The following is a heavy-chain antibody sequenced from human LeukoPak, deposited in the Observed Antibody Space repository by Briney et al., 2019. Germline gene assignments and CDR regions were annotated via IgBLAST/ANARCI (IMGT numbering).Heavy chain of an antibody. Sequence: SETLSLTCTVSGGSISSYYWSWIRQPPGKGLGWIGYIYYSGSTYYNPSLKSRVTISVDTSKNQFSLKLSSVTAADTAVYYCARASSTSCTEGCYYFDYWGQGTLVTVSS. V-gene: IGHV4-59*06. CDR2: IYYSGST. CDR3: ARASSTSCTEGCYYFDY. D-gene: IGHD2-2*01. CDR1: GGSISSYY. J-gene: IGHJ4*02.